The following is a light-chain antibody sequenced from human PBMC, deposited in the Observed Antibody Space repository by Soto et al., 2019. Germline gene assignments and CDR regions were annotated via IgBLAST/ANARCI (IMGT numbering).Light chain of an antibody. CDR2: NNN. CDR1: TSNIGTNY. V-gene: IGLV1-47*02. J-gene: IGLJ3*02. Sequence: QSVLTQPPSASGTPGQRVTISCSGSTSNIGTNYVSWYQQFPGTAPKLLIYNNNRRPSGVPERFSGSKSGTSASLAISGLRSEDEAAYYCAAWADSLSGVFGGGTKVTVL. CDR3: AAWADSLSGV.